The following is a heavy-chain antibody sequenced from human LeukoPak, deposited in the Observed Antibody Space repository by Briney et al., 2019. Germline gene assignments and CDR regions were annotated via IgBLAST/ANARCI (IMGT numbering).Heavy chain of an antibody. J-gene: IGHJ6*01. CDR1: GYTFTGYY. CDR3: ARDGPAPTAPVYYYYGMDV. CDR2: INPNSGGT. V-gene: IGHV1-2*02. Sequence: GASVRVSCTASGYTFTGYYMHWVRQAPGQGLEWMGWINPNSGGTNYAQKFQGRVTMTRDTSISTAYMELSRLRSNGTAVYYSARDGPAPTAPVYYYYGMDVWGQGTTVPVSS. D-gene: IGHD2-2*01.